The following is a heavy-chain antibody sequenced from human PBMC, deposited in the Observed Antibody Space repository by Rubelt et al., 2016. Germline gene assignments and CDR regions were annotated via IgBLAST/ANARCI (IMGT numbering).Heavy chain of an antibody. CDR1: GGTSRTYS. V-gene: IGHV1-18*01. Sequence: QVQLVQSGAEVKKPGSSVKVSCKASGGTSRTYSISWVRQAPGQGLEWMGRISAYNGNTNYAQKLQGRVTMTTDTSTSTAYMELRSLRSDDTAVYYCARVRFGDSWFDPWGQGTLVTVSS. CDR3: ARVRFGDSWFDP. D-gene: IGHD3-10*01. J-gene: IGHJ5*02. CDR2: ISAYNGNT.